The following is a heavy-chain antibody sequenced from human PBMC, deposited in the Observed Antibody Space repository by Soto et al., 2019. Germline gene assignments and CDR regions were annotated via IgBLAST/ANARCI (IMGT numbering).Heavy chain of an antibody. CDR3: ASWHSSSWSNFDY. D-gene: IGHD6-13*01. Sequence: SETLSLTCTVSGGSVSSGNYYWNWIRQSPGKGLEWIGYMYYSGSTNYNPSLKSRVTISVDTSKNQFSLQLRYVTAADTAVYYCASWHSSSWSNFDYWGKGTLVIVSS. CDR1: GGSVSSGNYY. J-gene: IGHJ4*02. CDR2: MYYSGST. V-gene: IGHV4-61*01.